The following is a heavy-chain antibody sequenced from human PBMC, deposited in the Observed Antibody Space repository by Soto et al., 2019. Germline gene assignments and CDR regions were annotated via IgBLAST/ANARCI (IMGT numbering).Heavy chain of an antibody. V-gene: IGHV3-7*01. CDR2: IKQDGSEK. CDR3: AGGRNVIAAAGNYYYYGMDV. D-gene: IGHD6-13*01. CDR1: GFTFSSYW. Sequence: GGSLRLSCAASGFTFSSYWMSWVRQAPGKGLEWVANIKQDGSEKYYVDSVKGRFTISRDNAKNSLYLQMNSLRAEDTAVYYCAGGRNVIAAAGNYYYYGMDVWGQGTTVTVSS. J-gene: IGHJ6*02.